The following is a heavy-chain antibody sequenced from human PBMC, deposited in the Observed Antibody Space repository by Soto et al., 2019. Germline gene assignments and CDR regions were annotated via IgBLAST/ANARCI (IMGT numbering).Heavy chain of an antibody. D-gene: IGHD3-10*01. CDR3: ARGSARSTYYYGSGSYRGLDY. CDR2: INHSGST. CDR1: GGSFSGYY. V-gene: IGHV4-34*01. J-gene: IGHJ4*02. Sequence: SETLSLTCAVYGGSFSGYYWSWIRQPPGKGLEWIGEINHSGSTNYNPSLKSRVTISVDTSKNQFSLKLSSVTAADTAVYYCARGSARSTYYYGSGSYRGLDYWGQGTLVTVSS.